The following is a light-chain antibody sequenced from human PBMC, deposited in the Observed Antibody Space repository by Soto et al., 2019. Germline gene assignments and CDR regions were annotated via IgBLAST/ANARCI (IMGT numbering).Light chain of an antibody. CDR1: QSISSW. CDR3: QQSNSYTWT. Sequence: IQMTQSPSTLSASLGDRVTITCRASQSISSWLAWYQQKPGKAPKLLIYKASSLESGVPSRFSGSVSGTECTLTISSLQNDDGSTYYCQQSNSYTWTFGQGTKVDIK. CDR2: KAS. V-gene: IGKV1-5*03. J-gene: IGKJ1*01.